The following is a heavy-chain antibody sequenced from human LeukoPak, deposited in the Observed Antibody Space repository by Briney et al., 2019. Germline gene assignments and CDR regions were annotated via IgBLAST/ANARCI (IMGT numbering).Heavy chain of an antibody. V-gene: IGHV4-59*01. CDR1: GGSISSYY. Sequence: SETPSLTCIVSGGSISSYYWSWIRHHPGRGLEWIGYIYYSGSTNYNPSLKSRVTISVDTSKNQFSLKLSSVTAADTAVYYCARGLSGYRPVDYWGQGTLVTVSS. CDR2: IYYSGST. D-gene: IGHD3-9*01. CDR3: ARGLSGYRPVDY. J-gene: IGHJ4*02.